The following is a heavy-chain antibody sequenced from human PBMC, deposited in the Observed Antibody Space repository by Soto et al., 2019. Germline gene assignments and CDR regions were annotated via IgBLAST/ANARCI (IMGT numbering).Heavy chain of an antibody. Sequence: EVQLVESGGDLVKPGGSLRLSCAASGFIFSHAWFHWVRQPPGKGLELVGRVKNNGGATDYAPSVKGRFIISRDDSKVRVYLQMSSLRTEDTAIYYCAVDLGALYDSNNWFDPWGQGTLVTVSS. CDR3: AVDLGALYDSNNWFDP. D-gene: IGHD2-2*02. J-gene: IGHJ5*02. CDR1: GFIFSHAW. V-gene: IGHV3-15*07. CDR2: VKNNGGAT.